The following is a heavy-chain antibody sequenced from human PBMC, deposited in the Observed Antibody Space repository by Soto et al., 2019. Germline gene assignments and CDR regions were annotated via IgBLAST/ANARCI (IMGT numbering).Heavy chain of an antibody. Sequence: PSQTLSLTCAISGDSVSSNSAAWNWIRQSPSRGLEWLGRTYYRSKWYNDYAVSVKSRITINPDTSKNQFPLQLNSVTPEDTAVYYCARGGIVVVPAAMYYGMDVWGQGTTVTVSS. CDR1: GDSVSSNSAA. CDR3: ARGGIVVVPAAMYYGMDV. D-gene: IGHD2-2*01. V-gene: IGHV6-1*01. CDR2: TYYRSKWYN. J-gene: IGHJ6*02.